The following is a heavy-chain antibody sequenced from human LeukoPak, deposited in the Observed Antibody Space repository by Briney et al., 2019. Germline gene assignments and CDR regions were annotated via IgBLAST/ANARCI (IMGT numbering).Heavy chain of an antibody. D-gene: IGHD3-10*01. V-gene: IGHV3-30*02. CDR2: IRYDGSNK. CDR3: AKDAMVRGPPSPDY. Sequence: GGSLRLSCAASGFTFSSYGMHWVRQAPGKGLQWVAFIRYDGSNKYYADSVKGRFTISRDNSKNTLYLQMNSLRAEDTAVYYCAKDAMVRGPPSPDYWGQGTLVTVSS. J-gene: IGHJ4*02. CDR1: GFTFSSYG.